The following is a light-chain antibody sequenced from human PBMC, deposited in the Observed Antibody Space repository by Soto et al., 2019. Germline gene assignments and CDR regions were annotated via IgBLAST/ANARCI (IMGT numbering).Light chain of an antibody. Sequence: MQSPGTLSLSPWERAIRSCLVSQSVNNDYFAWYQQRPGLAPRLLIFGASGRATGIPDRFSGSGSGADFTLILSRLEPEDFAVHYCQQYGSSPRTFSQGRKVDIK. CDR2: GAS. CDR1: QSVNNDY. J-gene: IGKJ1*01. V-gene: IGKV3-20*01. CDR3: QQYGSSPRT.